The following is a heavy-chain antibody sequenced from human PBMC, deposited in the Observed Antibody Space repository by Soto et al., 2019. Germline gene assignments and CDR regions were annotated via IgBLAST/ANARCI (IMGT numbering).Heavy chain of an antibody. Sequence: SVKVSCKASGGTFSSYAISWVRQAPGQGLEWVGGIIPIFGTANYAQKFQGRVTITADESTSTAYMELSSLRSEDTAVYYCASRITIFGVVTNNWFDPWGQGTLVTVSS. V-gene: IGHV1-69*13. D-gene: IGHD3-3*01. CDR2: IIPIFGTA. J-gene: IGHJ5*02. CDR3: ASRITIFGVVTNNWFDP. CDR1: GGTFSSYA.